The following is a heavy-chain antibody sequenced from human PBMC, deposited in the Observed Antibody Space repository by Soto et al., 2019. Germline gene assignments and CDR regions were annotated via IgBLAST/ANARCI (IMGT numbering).Heavy chain of an antibody. CDR3: ARRYSGYDDAFDI. CDR1: GGSINNYY. CDR2: IYYSGDT. D-gene: IGHD5-12*01. J-gene: IGHJ3*02. Sequence: QVQLQESGPGLVKPSETLSLTCTVSGGSINNYYWSWIRQPPGKGLEWIGYIYYSGDTNYNPSLKRRVXXSXDXXNSQFSLKLSSVTAADTAVYYCARRYSGYDDAFDIWGQGTMVTVSS. V-gene: IGHV4-59*01.